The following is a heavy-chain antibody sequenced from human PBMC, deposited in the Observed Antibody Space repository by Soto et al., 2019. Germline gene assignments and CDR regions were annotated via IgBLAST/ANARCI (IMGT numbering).Heavy chain of an antibody. J-gene: IGHJ4*02. Sequence: GASVKVSCEASGYTFTSYDLHWVRQAPGQRLEWMGWTNAGNGNTKYSQKFQGRVTITRDTSASTAYMELSSLRSEDTAVYYCARDKLTEILDYWGQRTLVTVSS. CDR3: ARDKLTEILDY. D-gene: IGHD7-27*01. CDR2: TNAGNGNT. V-gene: IGHV1-3*01. CDR1: GYTFTSYD.